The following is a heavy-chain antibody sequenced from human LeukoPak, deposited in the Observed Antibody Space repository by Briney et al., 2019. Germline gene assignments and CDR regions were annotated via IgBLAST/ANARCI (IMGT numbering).Heavy chain of an antibody. CDR3: ARDRYYYDSSGYLFDY. V-gene: IGHV4-4*07. CDR1: GGSISSYY. J-gene: IGHJ4*02. D-gene: IGHD3-22*01. CDR2: IHTSGST. Sequence: SETQSLTCTVSGGSISSYYWSWMRQPAGKGLEWIGRIHTSGSTNYNPSLKSRVTMSGDTSKNQFSLKLSSVTAADTAVYYCARDRYYYDSSGYLFDYWGQGTLVTVSS.